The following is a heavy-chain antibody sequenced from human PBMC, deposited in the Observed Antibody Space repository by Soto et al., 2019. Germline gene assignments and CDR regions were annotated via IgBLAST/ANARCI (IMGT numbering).Heavy chain of an antibody. CDR3: ARDSGYSYGHDY. V-gene: IGHV4-31*03. Sequence: TSETLSLTCTVSGGSISSGGHYWSWIRQHPGKGLEWIGYIYYSGSTYYNPSLKSRVTISVDTSKNQFSLKLSSVTAADTAVYYCARDSGYSYGHDYWGQGTLVTVSS. CDR2: IYYSGST. J-gene: IGHJ4*02. CDR1: GGSISSGGHY. D-gene: IGHD5-18*01.